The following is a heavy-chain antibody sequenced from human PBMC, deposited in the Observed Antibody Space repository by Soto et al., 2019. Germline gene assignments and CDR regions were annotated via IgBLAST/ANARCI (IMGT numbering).Heavy chain of an antibody. Sequence: SETLSLTCTVACGSIRSVPYSWGWIRQPPGKCLEWIGTVYYFGSXXYNPSLEXXVTISVDTSKXQFSLXVISVTAADTAVYYCARVPDYWRQGILVTVSS. V-gene: IGHV4-39*01. CDR3: ARVPDY. CDR2: VYYFGSX. CDR1: CGSIRSVPYS. J-gene: IGHJ4*02.